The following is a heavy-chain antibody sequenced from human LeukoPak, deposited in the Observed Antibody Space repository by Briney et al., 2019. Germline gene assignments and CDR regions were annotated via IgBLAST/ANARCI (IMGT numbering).Heavy chain of an antibody. CDR3: ARNDYGDSLYDY. Sequence: GSLRLSCAASGFTFSSYAMSWVRRAPGKGLEWVSSISSSSSYIYYADSVKGRFTISRDNAKNSLYLQMNSLRAEDTAVYYCARNDYGDSLYDYWGQGTLVTVSS. D-gene: IGHD4-17*01. V-gene: IGHV3-21*01. J-gene: IGHJ4*02. CDR1: GFTFSSYA. CDR2: ISSSSSYI.